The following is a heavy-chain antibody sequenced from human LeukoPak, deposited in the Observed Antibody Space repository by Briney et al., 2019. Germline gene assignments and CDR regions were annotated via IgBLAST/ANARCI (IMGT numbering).Heavy chain of an antibody. V-gene: IGHV3-30*18. Sequence: GGSLRLSCAASGFTFSSYGMHWVRQAPGKGLEWVAVISYDGSNKYYADSVKGRFTISRDNSKNTLYLQMNSLRAEDTAVYYCAKSSKIRGRDGYNLDYWGQGTLVTVSS. CDR1: GFTFSSYG. CDR2: ISYDGSNK. J-gene: IGHJ4*02. CDR3: AKSSKIRGRDGYNLDY. D-gene: IGHD5-24*01.